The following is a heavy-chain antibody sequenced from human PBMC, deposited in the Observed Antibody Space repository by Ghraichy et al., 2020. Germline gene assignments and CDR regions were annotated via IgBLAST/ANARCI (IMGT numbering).Heavy chain of an antibody. CDR2: IKSDGSFT. CDR3: AREMKEYDYTDF. D-gene: IGHD2/OR15-2a*01. CDR1: GFTFSSYW. Sequence: GGSLRLSCAASGFTFSSYWMHWVRQAPGKGLVWVSRIKSDGSFTTYADSVKGRFTISRDNAKNTLYLQMNSLRAEDTAVYYCAREMKEYDYTDFWGQGTLVTVSS. V-gene: IGHV3-74*01. J-gene: IGHJ4*02.